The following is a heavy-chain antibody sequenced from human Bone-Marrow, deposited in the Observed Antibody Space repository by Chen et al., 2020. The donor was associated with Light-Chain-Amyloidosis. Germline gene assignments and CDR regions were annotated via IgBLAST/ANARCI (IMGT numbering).Heavy chain of an antibody. Sequence: EVQLLESGGGLVQPGGSLRLSCAASGFPFSSYAMSWVRQAPGKGLEWVSAISGSGGSTYYADSVKGRFTISRDNSKDTLYQQMNSLRAEDTAVYYCAKDQQLVRHLFDYWGQGTLVTVSS. V-gene: IGHV3-23*01. CDR3: AKDQQLVRHLFDY. J-gene: IGHJ4*02. D-gene: IGHD6-6*01. CDR1: GFPFSSYA. CDR2: ISGSGGST.